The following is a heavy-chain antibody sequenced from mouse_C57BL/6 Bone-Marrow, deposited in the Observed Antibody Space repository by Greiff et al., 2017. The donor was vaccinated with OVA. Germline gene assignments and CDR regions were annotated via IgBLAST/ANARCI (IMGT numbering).Heavy chain of an antibody. CDR2: IDTSDSET. V-gene: IGHV1-52*01. J-gene: IGHJ2*01. CDR1: GYTFTSYW. D-gene: IGHD1-1*02. Sequence: VQLQQPGAELVRPGSSVKLSCKASGYTFTSYWMHWVKQRPIQGLEWIGNIDTSDSETHYNQKFKDKATLTVDKSSSTAYMQLSSLTSEDSAVYYCARSEGGGYWGQGTTLTVSS. CDR3: ARSEGGGY.